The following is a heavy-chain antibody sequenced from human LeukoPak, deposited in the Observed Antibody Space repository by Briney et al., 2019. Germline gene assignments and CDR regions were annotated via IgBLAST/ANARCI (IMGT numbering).Heavy chain of an antibody. CDR1: GGSISSYY. V-gene: IGHV4-59*01. CDR3: ARGFYDWNDGVDY. J-gene: IGHJ4*02. Sequence: PSETLSLTCTVSGGSISSYYWSWIRQPPGKGLEWIGYIYYSGSTNYNPSLKSRVTISVDTSKNQSSPKLSSVTAADTAVYYCARGFYDWNDGVDYWGQGTLVTVSS. CDR2: IYYSGST. D-gene: IGHD1-20*01.